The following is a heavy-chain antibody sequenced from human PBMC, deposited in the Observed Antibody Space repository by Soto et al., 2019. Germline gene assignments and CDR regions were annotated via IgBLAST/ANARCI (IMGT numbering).Heavy chain of an antibody. J-gene: IGHJ4*02. CDR1: GFTFSSYA. CDR3: AKRQWLTNYFDY. V-gene: IGHV3-23*01. Sequence: PEGSLRLSCAASGFTFSSYAMSWVRQAPGKGLEWVSAISGSGGSTYYADSVKGRFTISRDNSKNTLYLQMNSLRAEDTAVYYCAKRQWLTNYFDYWGQGTLVTVSS. CDR2: ISGSGGST. D-gene: IGHD6-19*01.